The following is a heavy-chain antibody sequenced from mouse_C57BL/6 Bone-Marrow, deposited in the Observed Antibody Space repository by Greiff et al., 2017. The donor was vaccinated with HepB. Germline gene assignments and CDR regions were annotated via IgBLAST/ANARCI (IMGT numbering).Heavy chain of an antibody. CDR2: IYPGSGNT. J-gene: IGHJ3*01. Sequence: QVQLQQSGAELVRPGASVKLSCKASGYTFTDYYINWVKQRPGQGLEWIARIYPGSGNTYYNEKFKGKATLTAEKSSSTAYMQLSSLTSEDSAVYFCARSSPWGRGGFAYWGQGTLVTVSA. CDR1: GYTFTDYY. D-gene: IGHD3-3*01. CDR3: ARSSPWGRGGFAY. V-gene: IGHV1-76*01.